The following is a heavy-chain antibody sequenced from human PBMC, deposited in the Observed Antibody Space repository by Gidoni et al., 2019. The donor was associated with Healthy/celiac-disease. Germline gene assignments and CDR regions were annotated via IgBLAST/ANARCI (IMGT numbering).Heavy chain of an antibody. J-gene: IGHJ6*02. V-gene: IGHV4-4*02. D-gene: IGHD3-16*02. Sequence: QVQLQESGQGLVKPSGSLSLTCAVSGGSISSSNWGSRVRQPPGKGLEWLGEIYRRGSTNYNPSPKSRATISVDKSKTQFSLKLSSFPAADTAVYYCAGLVRCAKLSLYRLGYFYGMDVWGQGTTVTVSS. CDR2: IYRRGST. CDR3: AGLVRCAKLSLYRLGYFYGMDV. CDR1: GGSISSSNW.